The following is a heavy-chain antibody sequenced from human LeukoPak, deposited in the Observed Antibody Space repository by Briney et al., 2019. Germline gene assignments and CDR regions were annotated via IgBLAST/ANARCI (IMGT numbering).Heavy chain of an antibody. CDR3: AKSEFDYYDSSGPPDS. D-gene: IGHD3-22*01. CDR2: IWFDGSNK. J-gene: IGHJ5*01. Sequence: GGSLRLSCAASGFTFSTFAMHWVRQAPDKGLEWVEVIWFDGSNKYYADSVKGRFSISRDNSKNTLSLQMNSLRADDTAVYYCAKSEFDYYDSSGPPDSWGQGTLVTVSS. CDR1: GFTFSTFA. V-gene: IGHV3-33*06.